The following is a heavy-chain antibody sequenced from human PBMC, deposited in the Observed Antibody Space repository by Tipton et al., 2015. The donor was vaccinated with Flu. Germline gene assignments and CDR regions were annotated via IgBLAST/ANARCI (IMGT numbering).Heavy chain of an antibody. V-gene: IGHV4-4*07. Sequence: TLSLTCTVSGGSISTYYWSWIRQPAGKGLEWIGRIYSGGNTNYNPSLKSRVSMSVDTSKNQFSLKLRSATAADTAVYYCARGDGYNFDYWGQGTLVTVSS. CDR3: ARGDGYNFDY. CDR2: IYSGGNT. J-gene: IGHJ4*02. CDR1: GGSISTYY. D-gene: IGHD5-24*01.